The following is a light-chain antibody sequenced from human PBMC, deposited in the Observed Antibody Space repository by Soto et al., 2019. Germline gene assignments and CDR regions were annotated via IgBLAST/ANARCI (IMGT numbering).Light chain of an antibody. CDR2: SNN. V-gene: IGLV1-44*01. CDR3: AAWDDSLDGPV. CDR1: SSNIGSNT. J-gene: IGLJ1*01. Sequence: QAVVTQPPSASGTPGQRVTISCSGGSSNIGSNTVNWYQHLPGTAPKLLIYSNNQRPSGVPDRFSGSKSGTSASLAVSGLQSEDEAEYHCAAWDDSLDGPVFGSGTKLTVL.